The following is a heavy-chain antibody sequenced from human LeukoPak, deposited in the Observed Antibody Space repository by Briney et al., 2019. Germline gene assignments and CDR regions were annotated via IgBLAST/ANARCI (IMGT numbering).Heavy chain of an antibody. V-gene: IGHV3-30*18. CDR2: ISYDGSSK. D-gene: IGHD2-2*01. J-gene: IGHJ6*04. CDR1: GFTFSSYG. CDR3: AKDHRYCSSTSCYRSYYYGMDV. Sequence: GGSLRLSCAASGFTFSSYGMHWVRQAPGKGLEGVAVISYDGSSKYYADSVKGRFTISRDNSKNTLFLQMNSLRAEDTAMYYCAKDHRYCSSTSCYRSYYYGMDVWGKGTTVTVSS.